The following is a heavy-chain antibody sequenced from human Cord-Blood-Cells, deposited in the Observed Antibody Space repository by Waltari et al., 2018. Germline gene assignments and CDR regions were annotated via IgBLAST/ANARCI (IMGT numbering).Heavy chain of an antibody. CDR1: GFTFSSYS. V-gene: IGHV3-21*01. Sequence: EVQLVESGGGLVKPGGSLRLSCAASGFTFSSYSMNWFRQAPGKGLEWVSSISSSSSYIYYADSVKGRFTISRDNAKNSLYLQMNSLRAEDTAVYYCARVNWGSGNYFDYWGQGTLVTVSS. J-gene: IGHJ4*02. D-gene: IGHD7-27*01. CDR3: ARVNWGSGNYFDY. CDR2: ISSSSSYI.